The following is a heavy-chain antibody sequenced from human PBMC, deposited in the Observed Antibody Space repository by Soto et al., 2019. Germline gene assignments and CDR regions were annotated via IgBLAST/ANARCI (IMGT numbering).Heavy chain of an antibody. J-gene: IGHJ6*02. Sequence: PGESLKISCKGSGYSFTSYWIGWVRQMPGKGLEWMVIIYPGDSDTRYSPSFQGQVTISADKSISTAYLQWSSLKASDTAMYYCARPGYYDFWSGYSYGMDVWGQGTTVTVSS. D-gene: IGHD3-3*01. CDR3: ARPGYYDFWSGYSYGMDV. V-gene: IGHV5-51*01. CDR1: GYSFTSYW. CDR2: IYPGDSDT.